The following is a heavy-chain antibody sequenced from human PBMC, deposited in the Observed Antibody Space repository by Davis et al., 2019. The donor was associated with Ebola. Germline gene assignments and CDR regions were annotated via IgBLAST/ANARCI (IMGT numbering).Heavy chain of an antibody. J-gene: IGHJ5*02. Sequence: MPSETLSLTCTVSGGSISSSNWWSWVRQPPGKGLEWIGYIYYSGSTYYNPSLKSRVTISVDTSKNQFSLNLSSVTAADTAVYYCGRETVWPGEIDPWGQGTLVTVSS. V-gene: IGHV4-30-4*01. CDR2: IYYSGST. D-gene: IGHD1-14*01. CDR3: GRETVWPGEIDP. CDR1: GGSISSSNW.